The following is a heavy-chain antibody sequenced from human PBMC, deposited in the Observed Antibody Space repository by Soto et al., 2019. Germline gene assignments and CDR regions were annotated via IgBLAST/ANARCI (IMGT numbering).Heavy chain of an antibody. D-gene: IGHD3-10*01. CDR2: ISYDGSNK. Sequence: QVQLVESGGGVVQPGRSLRLSCAASGFTFSSYGMHWVRQAPGKGLEWVAVISYDGSNKYYADSVKGRYTISRDNSKNTLNLQMNSLRAEDTAVYYCAKDLDVGFGGFVPDYWGQGTLVTVSS. CDR1: GFTFSSYG. V-gene: IGHV3-30*18. J-gene: IGHJ4*02. CDR3: AKDLDVGFGGFVPDY.